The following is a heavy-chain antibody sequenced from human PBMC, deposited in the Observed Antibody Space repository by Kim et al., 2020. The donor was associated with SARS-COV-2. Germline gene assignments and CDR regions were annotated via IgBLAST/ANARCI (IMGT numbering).Heavy chain of an antibody. J-gene: IGHJ3*02. V-gene: IGHV3-30*18. D-gene: IGHD2-21*01. CDR2: ISYDGSNK. Sequence: GGSLRLSCAASGFTFSSYGMHWVRQAPGKGLEWVAVISYDGSNKYYADSVKGRFTISRDNSKNTLYLQMNSLRAEDTAVYYCAKETPRLVVIAIGATPAAFDIWGQGTMVTVSS. CDR1: GFTFSSYG. CDR3: AKETPRLVVIAIGATPAAFDI.